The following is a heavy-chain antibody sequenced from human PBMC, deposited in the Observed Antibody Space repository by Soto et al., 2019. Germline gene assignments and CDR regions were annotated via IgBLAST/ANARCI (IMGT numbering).Heavy chain of an antibody. D-gene: IGHD3-3*01. CDR2: IYYRGST. J-gene: IGHJ4*02. CDR1: GGSISSSSYY. V-gene: IGHV4-39*01. CDR3: ARQKNRFLEGFDS. Sequence: PSETLALTCTISGGSISSSSYYWGWIRQPPGKGLEWIGTIYYRGSTYYNPSLQSRVTISADTSKNQFSLNLRFVTAADTAVYFCARQKNRFLEGFDSWGQGTLVTVSS.